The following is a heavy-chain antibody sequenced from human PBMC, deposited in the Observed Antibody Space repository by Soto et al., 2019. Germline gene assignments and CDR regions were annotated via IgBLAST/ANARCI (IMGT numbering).Heavy chain of an antibody. J-gene: IGHJ4*02. CDR3: TSPPSQMTTVSQVHY. Sequence: GGALRLCWAASGFTLSGAPMHCVRQASGKGLEWVGRIRSKANSYATAYAASVKGRFTISRDDSKNTAYLQMNSLKTEDTAVYYCTSPPSQMTTVSQVHYWGQGT. CDR2: IRSKANSYAT. V-gene: IGHV3-73*01. CDR1: GFTLSGAP. D-gene: IGHD4-17*01.